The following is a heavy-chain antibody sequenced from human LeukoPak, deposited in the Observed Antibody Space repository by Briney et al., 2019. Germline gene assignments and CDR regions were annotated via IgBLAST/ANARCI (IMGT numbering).Heavy chain of an antibody. Sequence: GESLKISCKGSGYSFTSYWIGWVRQMPGKGLEWMGIIYPADSDTRYSPSLQGQVTISADKSIGTAYLQWNSLKASDTAMYYCVRPKTDSSDGGYFDYWGQGTQVIVSS. V-gene: IGHV5-51*01. J-gene: IGHJ4*02. CDR2: IYPADSDT. D-gene: IGHD6-25*01. CDR1: GYSFTSYW. CDR3: VRPKTDSSDGGYFDY.